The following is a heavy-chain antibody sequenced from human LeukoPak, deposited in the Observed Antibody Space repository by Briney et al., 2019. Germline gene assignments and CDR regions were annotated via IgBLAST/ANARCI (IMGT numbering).Heavy chain of an antibody. CDR3: AKDGGVPFVMTTVTTYAFDI. Sequence: GGSLRLSCAASGFTFSSSTMSWVRQAPGKGLEWVSSISGSGDSTWYADSVKGRFTISRDNSKNTLSLQMNSLRAEDTAVYYCAKDGGVPFVMTTVTTYAFDIWGQGTMVTASS. CDR1: GFTFSSST. V-gene: IGHV3-23*01. CDR2: ISGSGDST. D-gene: IGHD4-17*01. J-gene: IGHJ3*02.